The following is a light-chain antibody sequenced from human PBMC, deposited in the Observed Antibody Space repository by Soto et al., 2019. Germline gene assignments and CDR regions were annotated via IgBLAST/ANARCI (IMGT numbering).Light chain of an antibody. CDR1: SSDGGGYNY. J-gene: IGLJ2*01. Sequence: QSAPTQPPSASGSPGQSATISCTGTSSDGGGYNYVSWYQQYPGKAPKLMIYEVSKRPSGVPDRFSGSKSGNTASLTVSGLQPEDEADYYCSSYAGSSTWVFGGGTKLTVL. V-gene: IGLV2-8*01. CDR2: EVS. CDR3: SSYAGSSTWV.